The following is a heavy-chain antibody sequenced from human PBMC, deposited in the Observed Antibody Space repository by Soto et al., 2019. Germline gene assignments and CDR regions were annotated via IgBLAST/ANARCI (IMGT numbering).Heavy chain of an antibody. D-gene: IGHD2-2*01. CDR2: IIPIFGTA. J-gene: IGHJ4*02. Sequence: SVKVSCKASGGTFSSYAISWVRQAPGQGLEWMGGIIPIFGTANYAQKFQGRVTITADESTSTAYMELSSLRSEDTAVYYCARGPFVVVVPAAEYYLDYWGQGTLVTVSS. CDR3: ARGPFVVVVPAAEYYLDY. CDR1: GGTFSSYA. V-gene: IGHV1-69*13.